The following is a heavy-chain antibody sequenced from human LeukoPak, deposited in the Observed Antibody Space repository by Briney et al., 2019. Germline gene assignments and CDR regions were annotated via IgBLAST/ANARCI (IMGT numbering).Heavy chain of an antibody. V-gene: IGHV3-23*01. Sequence: GGSLRLSCAASGFTFSSYTMSWVRQAPGKGLEWVSTITTSDGNTYYADSVKGRFTVSRDNSKNTLFLQMNSLRAEETAVYYCAKDGGLWVSAHWGDSWGRGTLVTVSS. D-gene: IGHD7-27*01. CDR2: ITTSDGNT. J-gene: IGHJ4*02. CDR3: AKDGGLWVSAHWGDS. CDR1: GFTFSSYT.